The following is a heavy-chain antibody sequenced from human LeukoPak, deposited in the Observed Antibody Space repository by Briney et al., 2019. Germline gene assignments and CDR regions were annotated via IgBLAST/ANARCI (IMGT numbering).Heavy chain of an antibody. V-gene: IGHV3-48*03. CDR2: ISSRGSAI. CDR1: GFTFSSYV. J-gene: IGHJ5*02. CDR3: AKGYYDAPDP. D-gene: IGHD3-22*01. Sequence: GGSLRLSCAASGFTFSSYVMHWVRQAPGKGLEWVSHISSRGSAIFYADSVKGRFTISRDNAKNSLYLQMNSLRAEDTAVYYCAKGYYDAPDPWGQGALVTVSS.